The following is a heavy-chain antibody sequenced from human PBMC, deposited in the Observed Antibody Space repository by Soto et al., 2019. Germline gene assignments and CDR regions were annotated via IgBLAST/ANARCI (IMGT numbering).Heavy chain of an antibody. V-gene: IGHV4-34*01. CDR2: INHSGST. Sequence: PSETLSLTCAVCVGSFSGYYWSWIRQPPGKGLEWIGEINHSGSTNYNPSLKSRVTISVDASKNQFSLKLSSVTAADTAVYYCARRTESIAARFDPWGQGTLVTVSS. D-gene: IGHD6-6*01. J-gene: IGHJ5*02. CDR1: VGSFSGYY. CDR3: ARRTESIAARFDP.